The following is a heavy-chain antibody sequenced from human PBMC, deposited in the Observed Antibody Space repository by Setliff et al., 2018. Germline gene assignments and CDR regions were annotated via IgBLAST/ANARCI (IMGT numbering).Heavy chain of an antibody. V-gene: IGHV4-39*07. CDR2: IYYSGST. D-gene: IGHD3-3*01. J-gene: IGHJ5*02. CDR3: ARAGPTVTFFRVLVISWWDP. CDR1: GGSISSSSYY. Sequence: SETLSLTCTVSGGSISSSSYYWGWIRQPPGKGLEWIGSIYYSGSTYYNPSLKSRVTISVDTSKNQFSLKLSSVTAADTATYYCARAGPTVTFFRVLVISWWDPWGQGSLVTVS.